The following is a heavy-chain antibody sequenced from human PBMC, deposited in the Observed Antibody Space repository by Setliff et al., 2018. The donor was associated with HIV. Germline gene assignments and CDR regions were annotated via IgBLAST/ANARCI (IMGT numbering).Heavy chain of an antibody. V-gene: IGHV1-18*01. Sequence: GASVKVSCKASGYTFIRYGISWVRQAPGQGLEWMGWISSYNGNTNYIEKLQGRVTMATDTSTDTAYMELSSLRSDDTAMYYCATDPGYSSTWYSESFQHWGQGTVVTVSS. D-gene: IGHD6-13*01. CDR3: ATDPGYSSTWYSESFQH. CDR2: ISSYNGNT. CDR1: GYTFIRYG. J-gene: IGHJ1*01.